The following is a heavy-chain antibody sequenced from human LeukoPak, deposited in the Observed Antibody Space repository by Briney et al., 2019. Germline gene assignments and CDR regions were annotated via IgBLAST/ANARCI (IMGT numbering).Heavy chain of an antibody. Sequence: SETLSLTCAVYGGSFSGYYWSWLRQPPGKGLEWIGEINHSGSTNYNPSLKSRVTISVDTSKNQFSLKLSSVTAADTAVYYCARGNAGVTPFDYWGREPWSPSPQ. CDR2: INHSGST. J-gene: IGHJ4*02. D-gene: IGHD2-8*01. V-gene: IGHV4-34*01. CDR1: GGSFSGYY. CDR3: ARGNAGVTPFDY.